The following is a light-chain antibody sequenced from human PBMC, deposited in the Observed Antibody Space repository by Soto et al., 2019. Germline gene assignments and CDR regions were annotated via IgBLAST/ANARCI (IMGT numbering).Light chain of an antibody. V-gene: IGKV3-11*01. CDR3: QQRSNWQRT. J-gene: IGKJ1*01. Sequence: EIVLTQSPATLSLSPGERATLSCRVSQSVSSYLAWFQQKPGQAPRLLIYDASNRATGIPARFSGSGSGTDFTLTISSLEPEDFAVYYCQQRSNWQRTFGQGTKVEI. CDR2: DAS. CDR1: QSVSSY.